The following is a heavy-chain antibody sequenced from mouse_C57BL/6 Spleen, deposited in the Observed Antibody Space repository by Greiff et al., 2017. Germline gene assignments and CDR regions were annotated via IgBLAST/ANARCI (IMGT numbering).Heavy chain of an antibody. CDR3: ARNYYGGGDWYFDV. CDR1: GYTFTSYW. CDR2: IDPSDSYT. D-gene: IGHD1-1*02. J-gene: IGHJ1*03. Sequence: QVQLQQPGAELVMPGASVKLSCKASGYTFTSYWMHWVKQRPGQGLEWIGEIDPSDSYTNYNQKFKGKSTLTVDKSSSTAYMQLSSLTSEDSAVYYSARNYYGGGDWYFDVWGTGTTVTVSS. V-gene: IGHV1-69*01.